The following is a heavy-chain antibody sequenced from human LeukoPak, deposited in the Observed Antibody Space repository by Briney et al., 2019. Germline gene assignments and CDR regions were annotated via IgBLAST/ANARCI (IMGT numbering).Heavy chain of an antibody. J-gene: IGHJ6*03. CDR3: ARALGYCTNGVCPGYYYYYYMDV. V-gene: IGHV4-4*07. CDR1: GGSISSYY. D-gene: IGHD2-8*01. Sequence: SETLSLTCTVSGGSISSYYWSWIRQPAGMGLEWIGRIYTSGSTNYNPSLKSRVTMSVDTSKNQFSLKLSSVTAADTAVYYCARALGYCTNGVCPGYYYYYYMDVWGKGTTVTVSS. CDR2: IYTSGST.